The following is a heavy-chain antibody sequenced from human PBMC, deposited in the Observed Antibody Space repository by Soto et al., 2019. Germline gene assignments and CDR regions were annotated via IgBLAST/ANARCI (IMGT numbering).Heavy chain of an antibody. J-gene: IGHJ3*01. CDR2: IIPIFGTA. D-gene: IGHD6-6*01. Sequence: QVQLVQSGAEVKKPGSSVKVSCKASGGTFSSYAISWVRQAPGQGLEWMGGIIPIFGTANYAQKFQGRVTVTADASASPAYVELRSLGSEDTAVYSCARWYSSSSGRACDLWGRGTMVAVSS. V-gene: IGHV1-69*01. CDR3: ARWYSSSSGRACDL. CDR1: GGTFSSYA.